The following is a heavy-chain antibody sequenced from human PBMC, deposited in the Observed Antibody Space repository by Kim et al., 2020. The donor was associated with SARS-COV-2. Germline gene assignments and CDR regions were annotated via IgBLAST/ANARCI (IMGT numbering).Heavy chain of an antibody. V-gene: IGHV3-64D*06. CDR2: ISSNGGST. Sequence: GGSLRLSCSASGFTFSSYAMHWVRQAPGKGLEYVSAISSNGGSTYYADSVKGRFTISRDNSKNTLYLQMSSLRAEDTAVYYCVKDSPIGCSSTSCYSEYFQHWGQGTLVTVSS. CDR3: VKDSPIGCSSTSCYSEYFQH. D-gene: IGHD2-2*02. J-gene: IGHJ1*01. CDR1: GFTFSSYA.